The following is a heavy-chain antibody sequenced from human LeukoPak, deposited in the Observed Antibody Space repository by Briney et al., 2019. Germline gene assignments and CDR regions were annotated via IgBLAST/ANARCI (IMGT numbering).Heavy chain of an antibody. CDR3: ARTLPSSALWFGVPFAAFDI. D-gene: IGHD3-10*01. V-gene: IGHV4-59*01. Sequence: SETLSLTCTVSGGSISSYYWSWIRQPPGKGLEWIGYIYYSGSTNYNPSLKSRVTISVDTSKNQSSLKLSSVTAADTAVYYCARTLPSSALWFGVPFAAFDIWGQGTMVTVSS. CDR2: IYYSGST. J-gene: IGHJ3*02. CDR1: GGSISSYY.